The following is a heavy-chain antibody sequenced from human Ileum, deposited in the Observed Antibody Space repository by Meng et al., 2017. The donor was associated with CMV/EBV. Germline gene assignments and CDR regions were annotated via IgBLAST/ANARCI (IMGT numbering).Heavy chain of an antibody. CDR1: GASLRSGTYF. Sequence: HETAPGMETPAETLSPTCTVTGASLRSGTYFWAWLRQSPGQGLGWIGSISYSGSPYENPSPKSRVTMSVDTFKNQFSLKLTSVTAADTAVYYCAGDWGPYSSRGYFDPWGQGTLVTVSS. CDR3: AGDWGPYSSRGYFDP. D-gene: IGHD6-13*01. J-gene: IGHJ5*02. CDR2: ISYSGSP. V-gene: IGHV4-39*07.